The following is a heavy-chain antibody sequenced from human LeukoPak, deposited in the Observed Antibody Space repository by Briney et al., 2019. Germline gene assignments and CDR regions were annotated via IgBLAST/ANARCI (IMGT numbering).Heavy chain of an antibody. CDR3: AKGSRFPDF. J-gene: IGHJ4*02. V-gene: IGHV3-23*01. CDR2: ISGSGGST. Sequence: GGSLRLSCAASGFTFSSYAMSWVRQAPGKGLEWVSAISGSGGSTYYADSVKGRFTISRDNSKNTLYPQMNSLRVDDTAIYYCAKGSRFPDFWGQGTLVIVSS. D-gene: IGHD3-3*01. CDR1: GFTFSSYA.